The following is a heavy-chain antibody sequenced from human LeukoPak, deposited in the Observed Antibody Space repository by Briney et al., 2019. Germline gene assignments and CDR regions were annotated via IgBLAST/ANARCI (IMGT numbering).Heavy chain of an antibody. D-gene: IGHD1-1*01. Sequence: GGSLRLSCAASGFTVSSNYMSWVRQAPGKGLEWVSVIYSGGSTYYADSVKGRFTISRDNSKNTLYLQMNSLRAEDTAVYYCAKETLPTTPQRHFDYWGQGTLVTVSS. J-gene: IGHJ4*02. CDR3: AKETLPTTPQRHFDY. CDR1: GFTVSSNY. CDR2: IYSGGST. V-gene: IGHV3-53*05.